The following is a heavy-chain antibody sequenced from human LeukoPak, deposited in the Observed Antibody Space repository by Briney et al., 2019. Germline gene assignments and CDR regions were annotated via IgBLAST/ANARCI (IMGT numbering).Heavy chain of an antibody. V-gene: IGHV4-34*01. CDR1: GGSLSGYY. D-gene: IGHD3-22*01. CDR3: ARGKSYYYDSSGYYPYYFDY. Sequence: ASETLSLTCAVYGGSLSGYYWSWIRQPPGKGLEWIGEINHSGSTNYNPSLKSRVTISVDTSKNQFSLKLSSVTAADTAVYYCARGKSYYYDSSGYYPYYFDYWGQGTLVTVSS. CDR2: INHSGST. J-gene: IGHJ4*02.